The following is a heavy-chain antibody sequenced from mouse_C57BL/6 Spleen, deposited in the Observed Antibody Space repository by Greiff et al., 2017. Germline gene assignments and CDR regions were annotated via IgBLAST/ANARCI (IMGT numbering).Heavy chain of an antibody. CDR2: IRNKANNHAT. Sequence: DVMLVESGGGLVQPGGSMKLSCAASGFTFSDAWMDWVRQSPEKGLEWVAEIRNKANNHATYYAESVKGRFTISRDDSKSSVYLQMNSLRAEDTGIYYCTRPGYSNRPWFAYWGQGTLVTVSA. CDR1: GFTFSDAW. D-gene: IGHD2-5*01. CDR3: TRPGYSNRPWFAY. J-gene: IGHJ3*01. V-gene: IGHV6-6*01.